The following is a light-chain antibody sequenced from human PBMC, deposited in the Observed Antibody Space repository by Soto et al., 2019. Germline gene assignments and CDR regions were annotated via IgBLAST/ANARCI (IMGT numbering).Light chain of an antibody. CDR2: DVS. CDR3: CSYAGKRV. J-gene: IGLJ3*02. V-gene: IGLV2-11*01. CDR1: SSDVGGYNY. Sequence: QSVLTQPRSVSGSPGQSVTISCTGTSSDVGGYNYVSWYQQHPGKAPKLMIYDVSKRPSGVPDRFSGSKSGNAASLTISGLQAEDDSDYYGCSYAGKRVFGGGTKVTVL.